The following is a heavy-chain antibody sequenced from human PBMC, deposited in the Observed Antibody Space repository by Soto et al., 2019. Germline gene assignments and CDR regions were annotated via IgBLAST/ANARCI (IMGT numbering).Heavy chain of an antibody. J-gene: IGHJ6*02. CDR1: GFTFSTYS. V-gene: IGHV3-21*01. CDR2: ISSSSSYI. Sequence: EVQLVESGGGLVKPGGSLRLSCAASGFTFSTYSMNWVRQAPGKGLEWVSSISSSSSYIYYADSVKGRFTISRDNAXYXLXXQMNSLRAEDTAVYYCARYDSSGYYWPYYYYGMDVWGQGTTVTVSS. D-gene: IGHD3-22*01. CDR3: ARYDSSGYYWPYYYYGMDV.